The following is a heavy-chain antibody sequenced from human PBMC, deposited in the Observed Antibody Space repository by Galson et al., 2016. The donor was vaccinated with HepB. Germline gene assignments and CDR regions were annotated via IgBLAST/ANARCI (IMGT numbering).Heavy chain of an antibody. V-gene: IGHV3-74*01. CDR3: ARRYYFDY. CDR2: INSDGSYI. Sequence: SLRLSCAASGFTFRSYWMHWVRQAPGKGLVWVSRINSDGSYINYADSVTGRFTISRDTAKDMLYLQMNSLRPEDTAVYYCARRYYFDYWGQGTLVTVSS. CDR1: GFTFRSYW. J-gene: IGHJ4*02.